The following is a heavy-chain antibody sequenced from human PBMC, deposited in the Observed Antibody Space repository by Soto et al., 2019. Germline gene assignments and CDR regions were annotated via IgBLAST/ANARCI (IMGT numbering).Heavy chain of an antibody. CDR1: GFTFSSYG. CDR2: ISYDGSNK. CDR3: AKDLRYSRQYYYYYGMDV. D-gene: IGHD2-15*01. Sequence: WGSLRLSCAASGFTFSSYGMHWVRQAPGKGLEWVAVISYDGSNKYYADSVKGRFTISRDNSKNTLYLQMNSLRAEDTAVYYCAKDLRYSRQYYYYYGMDVWGQGTTVTVSS. J-gene: IGHJ6*02. V-gene: IGHV3-30*18.